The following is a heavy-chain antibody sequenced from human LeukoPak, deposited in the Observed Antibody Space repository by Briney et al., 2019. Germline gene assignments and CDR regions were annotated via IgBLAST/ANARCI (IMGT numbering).Heavy chain of an antibody. CDR1: GCTFSNYG. D-gene: IGHD2-15*01. CDR2: IWHDGSNK. J-gene: IGHJ1*01. Sequence: GGSLRLSCAASGCTFSNYGMHWVRQAPGKGLEWVAVIWHDGSNKYYADSVKGRFTISRDNSKNTLHLQMNSLRAEDTAVYYCAKDGGYCSGGSCYSGAEYFQHWGQGTLVTVSS. V-gene: IGHV3-33*06. CDR3: AKDGGYCSGGSCYSGAEYFQH.